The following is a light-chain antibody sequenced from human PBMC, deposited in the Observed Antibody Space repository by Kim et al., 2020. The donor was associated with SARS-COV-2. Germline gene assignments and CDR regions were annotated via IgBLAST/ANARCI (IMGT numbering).Light chain of an antibody. J-gene: IGLJ2*01. CDR3: AAWDDSLREV. CDR2: RNN. CDR1: SSNIGSNY. Sequence: ELTQPPSASGTPGQSVTISCSGSSSNIGSNYVYWYQQLPGTAPKLLIYRNNQRPSGVPDRFSGSKSGTSASLAISGLRSEDEADYYCAAWDDSLREVFGGGTQLTVL. V-gene: IGLV1-47*01.